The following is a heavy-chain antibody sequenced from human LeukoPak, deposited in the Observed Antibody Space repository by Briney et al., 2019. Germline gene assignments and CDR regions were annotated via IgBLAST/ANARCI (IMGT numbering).Heavy chain of an antibody. Sequence: SGTLSLTCTGSGGSISSYYWSWLRQPPGKGLEWVGYIYYSGSTNYNPSLLSRVTISVDTSNNQFSLKLSAVTAADTAVYYCARVGGYSSSSFGLPWVRDDALDIWGQGTMVTVSS. D-gene: IGHD6-6*01. CDR2: IYYSGST. CDR1: GGSISSYY. V-gene: IGHV4-59*01. J-gene: IGHJ3*02. CDR3: ARVGGYSSSSFGLPWVRDDALDI.